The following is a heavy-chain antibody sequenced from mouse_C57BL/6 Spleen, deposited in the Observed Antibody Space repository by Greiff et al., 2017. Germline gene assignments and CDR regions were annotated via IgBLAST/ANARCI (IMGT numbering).Heavy chain of an antibody. CDR2: IRNKANGYTT. CDR3: ARYNWDGLFDY. D-gene: IGHD4-1*01. Sequence: EVHLVESGGGLVQPGGSLSLSCAASGFTFTDYYMSWVRQPPGKALEWLGFIRNKANGYTTEYSASVKGRFTISRDNSQSILYLQMNALRAEDSATYYCARYNWDGLFDYWGQGTTLTVSS. V-gene: IGHV7-3*01. CDR1: GFTFTDYY. J-gene: IGHJ2*01.